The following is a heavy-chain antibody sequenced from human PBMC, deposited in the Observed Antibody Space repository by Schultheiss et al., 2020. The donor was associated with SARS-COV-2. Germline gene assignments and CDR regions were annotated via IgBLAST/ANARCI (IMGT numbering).Heavy chain of an antibody. J-gene: IGHJ6*02. CDR3: AKDRGPYYYYGMDV. CDR2: ISSSSSYI. CDR1: GFTFSSYA. Sequence: GGSLRLSCAASGFTFSSYAMNWVRQAPGKGLEWVSSISSSSSYIYYADSVKGRFTISRDNSKNTLYLQMNSLRAEDTAVYYCAKDRGPYYYYGMDVWGRGTTVTVSS. V-gene: IGHV3-21*01.